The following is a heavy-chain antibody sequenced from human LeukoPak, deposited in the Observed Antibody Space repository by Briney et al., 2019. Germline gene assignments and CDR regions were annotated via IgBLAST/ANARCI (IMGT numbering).Heavy chain of an antibody. CDR3: ARLVGWFGELSFDY. Sequence: ASVKVSCKASGGTFSSYAISWVRQAPGQGLEWMGWISAYNGNTNYAQKLQGRVTMTTDTSTSTAYMELRSLRSDDTAVYYCARLVGWFGELSFDYWGQGTLVTVSS. CDR1: GGTFSSYA. CDR2: ISAYNGNT. J-gene: IGHJ4*02. V-gene: IGHV1-18*01. D-gene: IGHD3-10*01.